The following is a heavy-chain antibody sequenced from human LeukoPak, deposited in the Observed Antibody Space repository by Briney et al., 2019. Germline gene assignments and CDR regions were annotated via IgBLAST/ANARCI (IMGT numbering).Heavy chain of an antibody. J-gene: IGHJ4*02. CDR2: ITAGGIST. CDR3: AKLVSAAAGTGNFDY. Sequence: GGSLRLSCTASGFTFSGYEMNWVRQAPGKGLEWVSAITAGGISTYYADSVKGRFTISRDNSKNTLLLQMNSLRAEDTAIYYCAKLVSAAAGTGNFDYWGQGALVTVSS. CDR1: GFTFSGYE. D-gene: IGHD6-13*01. V-gene: IGHV3-23*01.